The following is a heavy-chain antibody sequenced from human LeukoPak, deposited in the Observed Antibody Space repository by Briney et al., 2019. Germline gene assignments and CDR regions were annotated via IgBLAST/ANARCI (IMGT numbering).Heavy chain of an antibody. CDR1: GFTFSSYA. V-gene: IGHV3-64*01. CDR2: ISHNGDTT. Sequence: GGSLRLSCAASGFTFSSYAMFWVRQAPGKGLEYVSAISHNGDTTFCANSVKGRFTISRDNSKNTLYLQMGSLRAEDMAVYYCAASDYWGQGTLVTVSS. J-gene: IGHJ4*02. CDR3: AASDY.